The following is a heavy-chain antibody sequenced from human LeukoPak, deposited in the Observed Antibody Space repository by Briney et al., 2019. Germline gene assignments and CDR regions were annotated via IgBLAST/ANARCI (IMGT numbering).Heavy chain of an antibody. J-gene: IGHJ6*03. CDR2: ISGSGDST. Sequence: PGGSLRLSCAASEFSFGSYAMSWVRQAPGTGLQWVSGISGSGDSTYYADSVNGRFTISRDNSKNTLYLQMISLRAEDTAVYYCAKGGGSYFRRVTYYYYYMDVWGKGTTVTVSS. V-gene: IGHV3-23*01. CDR1: EFSFGSYA. D-gene: IGHD1-26*01. CDR3: AKGGGSYFRRVTYYYYYMDV.